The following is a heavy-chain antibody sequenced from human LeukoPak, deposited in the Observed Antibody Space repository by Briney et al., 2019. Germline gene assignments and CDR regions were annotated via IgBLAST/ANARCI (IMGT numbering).Heavy chain of an antibody. J-gene: IGHJ4*02. V-gene: IGHV3-74*01. CDR3: ARTRVTPGIRGLQMRYFAY. CDR1: GITLSNYW. D-gene: IGHD5-18*01. Sequence: GGSLRLSCAVSGITLSNYWMHWVRQAPGKGLVWVSRVNSDGSSTTYADSVKGRFTISRENGKNSFYLQMNSLRVDDTAVYYCARTRVTPGIRGLQMRYFAYWGQGTLVTVSS. CDR2: VNSDGSST.